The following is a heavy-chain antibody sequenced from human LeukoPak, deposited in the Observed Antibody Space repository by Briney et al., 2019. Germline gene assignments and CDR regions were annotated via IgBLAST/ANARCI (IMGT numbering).Heavy chain of an antibody. CDR2: IKQDGSEK. CDR3: ARDSSSFEDAFDI. D-gene: IGHD6-13*01. V-gene: IGHV3-7*01. Sequence: GGSLRLSCAASGFTFSSYGMHWVRQAPGKGLEWVANIKQDGSEKYYVDSVKGRFTISRDNAKNSLYLQMNSLRAEDTAVYYCARDSSSFEDAFDIWGQGTMVTVSS. J-gene: IGHJ3*02. CDR1: GFTFSSYG.